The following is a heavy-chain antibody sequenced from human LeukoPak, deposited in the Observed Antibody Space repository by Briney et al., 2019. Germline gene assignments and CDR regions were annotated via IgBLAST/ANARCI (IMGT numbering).Heavy chain of an antibody. D-gene: IGHD5/OR15-5a*01. CDR2: ISSSTLKI. CDR3: ARSQGTIPDSVPLDI. CDR1: GFTFSKYA. Sequence: PGGSLRLSCAASGFTFSKYAMTWVRQAPGKGLEWVSAISSSTLKIYYADSVKGRFTISRDNAKNSLYLQMNSLRAEDTAVYYCARSQGTIPDSVPLDIWGQGTMVTVSS. J-gene: IGHJ3*02. V-gene: IGHV3-21*01.